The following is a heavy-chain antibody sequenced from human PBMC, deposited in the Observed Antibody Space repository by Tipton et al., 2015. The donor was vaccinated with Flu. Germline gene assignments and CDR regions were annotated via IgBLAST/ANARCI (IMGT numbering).Heavy chain of an antibody. CDR2: IKQDGSEK. J-gene: IGHJ5*02. Sequence: SLRLSCVASGFTLSSYWMSWVRQAPGKGLEWVANIKQDGSEKYYVDSVKDRFIISRDNAKNSLYLQMNSLRSGDTAVYYCARAWAAAGSAWGQGTLVTVSS. V-gene: IGHV3-7*01. CDR1: GFTLSSYW. CDR3: ARAWAAAGSA. D-gene: IGHD6-13*01.